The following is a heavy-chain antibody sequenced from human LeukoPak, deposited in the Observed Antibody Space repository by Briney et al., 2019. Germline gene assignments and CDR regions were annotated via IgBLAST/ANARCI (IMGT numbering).Heavy chain of an antibody. CDR1: GYTFTSYG. CDR2: ISAYNGNT. V-gene: IGHV1-18*01. J-gene: IGHJ4*02. Sequence: ASVKVSCKASGYTFTSYGISWVRQAPGQGLKWMGWISAYNGNTDYAQKLQGKVTMTTDTSTSTAYMELRSLRSDDTAVYYCVRDPIAAAGKGGFDYWGQGTLVTVSS. CDR3: VRDPIAAAGKGGFDY. D-gene: IGHD6-13*01.